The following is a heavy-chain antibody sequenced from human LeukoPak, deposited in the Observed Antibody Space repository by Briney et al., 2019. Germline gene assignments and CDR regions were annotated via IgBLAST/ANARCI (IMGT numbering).Heavy chain of an antibody. J-gene: IGHJ6*03. CDR3: AKRPPDYYGSGSYQVMDV. Sequence: GGSLRLSCAASGFTFSSYGMHWVRQAPGKGLEWVAFIRYDGSNKYYADSVKGRFTISRDNSKNTLYLQMNSLRAEDTAVYYCAKRPPDYYGSGSYQVMDVWGKGTTVTISS. V-gene: IGHV3-30*02. D-gene: IGHD3-10*01. CDR2: IRYDGSNK. CDR1: GFTFSSYG.